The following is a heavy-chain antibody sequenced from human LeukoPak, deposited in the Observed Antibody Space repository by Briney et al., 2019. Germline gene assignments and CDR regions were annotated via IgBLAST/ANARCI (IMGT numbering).Heavy chain of an antibody. V-gene: IGHV4-59*01. Sequence: PSGTLSLTCIVSGGSISSYYWSWIRQPPGKGLEWIGYIYYSGSTNYNPSLKSRVTISVDTSKNQFSLKLSSVTAADTAVYYCARDLGYSSSSGGAFRAYYYYGMDVWGQGTTVTVSS. D-gene: IGHD6-6*01. CDR2: IYYSGST. CDR3: ARDLGYSSSSGGAFRAYYYYGMDV. CDR1: GGSISSYY. J-gene: IGHJ6*02.